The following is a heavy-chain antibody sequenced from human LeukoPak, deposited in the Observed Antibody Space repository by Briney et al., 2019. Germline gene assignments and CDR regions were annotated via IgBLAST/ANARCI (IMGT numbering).Heavy chain of an antibody. CDR2: IYHSGST. J-gene: IGHJ3*02. Sequence: SGTLSLTCAVSGGSISSSNWWSWVRQPPGKGLGGIGEIYHSGSTNYNPSLKSRVTISVDKSKNQFSLKLSSVTAADTAVYYCARASITHDAFDIWGQGTMVTVSS. CDR3: ARASITHDAFDI. CDR1: GGSISSSNW. D-gene: IGHD3-10*01. V-gene: IGHV4-4*02.